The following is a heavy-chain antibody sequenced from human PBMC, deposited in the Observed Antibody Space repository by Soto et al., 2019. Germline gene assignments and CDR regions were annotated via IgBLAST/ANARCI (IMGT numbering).Heavy chain of an antibody. D-gene: IGHD3-22*01. V-gene: IGHV1-69*02. Sequence: VASVKASCKASGGTFSSHTISWVRQAPGQGLEWMGRIIPILGIANYAQKFQGRVTITADKSTSTAYMELSSLRSEDTAVYYCARVSDYDDDSSGYLEYFQHWGQGTLVTVPS. CDR3: ARVSDYDDDSSGYLEYFQH. CDR1: GGTFSSHT. J-gene: IGHJ1*01. CDR2: IIPILGIA.